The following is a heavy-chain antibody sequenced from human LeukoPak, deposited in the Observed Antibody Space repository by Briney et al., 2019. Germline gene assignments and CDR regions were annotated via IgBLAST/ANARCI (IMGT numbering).Heavy chain of an antibody. CDR2: IIPIFGTA. J-gene: IGHJ5*02. CDR1: GGTLSSYA. V-gene: IGHV1-69*06. Sequence: SVKVSCKASGGTLSSYAISWVRQAAGQGLEWMGGIIPIFGTANYAQKFQGRVTITADKSTSTAYMELTSLRSEYTAVYYCASTREYCSSTSCYEWWFDPGGQGTLVTVSS. D-gene: IGHD2-2*01. CDR3: ASTREYCSSTSCYEWWFDP.